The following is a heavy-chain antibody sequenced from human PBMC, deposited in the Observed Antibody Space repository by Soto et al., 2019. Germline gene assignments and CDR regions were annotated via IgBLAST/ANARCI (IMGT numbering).Heavy chain of an antibody. CDR1: GFTFSSYG. CDR3: AGNPGGGSSWYLGAFDI. V-gene: IGHV3-33*01. J-gene: IGHJ3*02. Sequence: GGSLRLSCAASGFTFSSYGMHWVRQAPGKGLEWVAVIWYDGSNKYYADSVKGRFTISRDNSKNTLYLQMDSLRAEDTAVYYCAGNPGGGSSWYLGAFDIWGQGTMVTVSS. CDR2: IWYDGSNK. D-gene: IGHD6-13*01.